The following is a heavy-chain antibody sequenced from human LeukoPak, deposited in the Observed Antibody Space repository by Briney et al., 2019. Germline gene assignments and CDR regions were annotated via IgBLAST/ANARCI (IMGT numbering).Heavy chain of an antibody. D-gene: IGHD2/OR15-2a*01. CDR3: ASLEIGAFDY. CDR1: GFTFSSYA. Sequence: QAGGSLRLSCAASGFTFSSYAMHWVRQAPGKGLEWVAVISYDGSNKYYADSVKGRFTISRDNSKNTLYLQMNSLRAEDTAVYYCASLEIGAFDYWGQGTLVTVSS. V-gene: IGHV3-30-3*01. CDR2: ISYDGSNK. J-gene: IGHJ4*02.